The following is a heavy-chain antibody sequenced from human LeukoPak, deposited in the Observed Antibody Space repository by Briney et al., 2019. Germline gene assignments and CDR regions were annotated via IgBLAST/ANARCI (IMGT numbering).Heavy chain of an antibody. J-gene: IGHJ4*02. CDR1: GFTFSSYS. CDR3: AGTDSGSYSRWFDY. D-gene: IGHD1-26*01. CDR2: ISSSSSII. V-gene: IGHV3-48*01. Sequence: PGGSLRLSCAASGFTFSSYSMKLVRQAPGKGLEWVSYISSSSSIIYYADSVKGRFTVSRDNAKNSLYLQMNSLRAEDTAVYYCAGTDSGSYSRWFDYWGQGTLVTVSS.